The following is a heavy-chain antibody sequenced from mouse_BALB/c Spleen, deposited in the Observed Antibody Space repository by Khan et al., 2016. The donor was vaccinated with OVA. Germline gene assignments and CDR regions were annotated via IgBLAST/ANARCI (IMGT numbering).Heavy chain of an antibody. CDR2: IDPENGDT. V-gene: IGHV14-4*02. CDR1: GFNIKDYN. CDR3: NAAKLSRCFPS. J-gene: IGHJ3*01. D-gene: IGHD1-3*01. Sequence: VQLKQSGAEFVRSGASVKLSCTTSGFNIKDYNMHWVKQRPKRGLEWIGWIDPENGDTEFAPKFQGKATMTADTSSNTAYLHLSSLTSEDTSVYYCNAAKLSRCFPSWGQGTLVTVSA.